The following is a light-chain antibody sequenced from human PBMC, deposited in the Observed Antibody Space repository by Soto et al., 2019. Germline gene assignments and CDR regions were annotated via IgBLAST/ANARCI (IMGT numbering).Light chain of an antibody. V-gene: IGKV3-20*01. J-gene: IGKJ2*01. Sequence: EVVLTQSPGTLSLSPGEGATLSCRASQSVVTSYLAWYQQKYGQSPRLLIYGALYRAPGIPDRFSGSGSGTDFTLSISRLEPEDFAVYYCQQYNNWPPYTFGQGTKLEIK. CDR1: QSVVTSY. CDR3: QQYNNWPPYT. CDR2: GAL.